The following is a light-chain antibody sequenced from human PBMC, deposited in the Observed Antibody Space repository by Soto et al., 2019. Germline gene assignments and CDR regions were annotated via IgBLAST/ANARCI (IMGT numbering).Light chain of an antibody. CDR1: SSDVGGYNY. CDR2: DVR. V-gene: IGLV2-14*01. Sequence: QSALTQPASVSGSPGQSITISCTGTSSDVGGYNYASWYQQHPGKAPKLMIYDVRNRPSGVSNRFSGSKSVNTASLTISGLQAEDEADYYCSAYTTISTYVFGTGTKLTVL. J-gene: IGLJ1*01. CDR3: SAYTTISTYV.